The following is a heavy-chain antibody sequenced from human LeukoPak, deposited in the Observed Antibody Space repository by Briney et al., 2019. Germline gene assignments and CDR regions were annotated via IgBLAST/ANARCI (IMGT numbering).Heavy chain of an antibody. J-gene: IGHJ4*02. CDR3: ARRGYSSSSLFDY. V-gene: IGHV3-7*01. D-gene: IGHD6-6*01. CDR2: IKQDGSEK. Sequence: PGGSLRLSCAASGFTFSSYWMSWVRQAPGKGLEWVAIIKQDGSEKYYVDSVKGRFTVSRDNAQNSLYLQMNSLRAEDTAVYYCARRGYSSSSLFDYWGQGTLVTVSS. CDR1: GFTFSSYW.